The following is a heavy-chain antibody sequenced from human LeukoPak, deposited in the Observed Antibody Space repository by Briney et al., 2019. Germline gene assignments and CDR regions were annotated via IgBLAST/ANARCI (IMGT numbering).Heavy chain of an antibody. CDR2: IYYSGST. J-gene: IGHJ4*02. CDR1: GGSISSSSYY. D-gene: IGHD6-13*01. CDR3: ARLGAAAGEFDY. Sequence: SETLSLTCTVSGGSISSSSYYWGWIRQPPGKGLEWIGSIYYSGSTYYNPSLKSRVTISVDTSKNQFSLKLSSVTAADTAVYYCARLGAAAGEFDYWGQGTLVTVSS. V-gene: IGHV4-39*01.